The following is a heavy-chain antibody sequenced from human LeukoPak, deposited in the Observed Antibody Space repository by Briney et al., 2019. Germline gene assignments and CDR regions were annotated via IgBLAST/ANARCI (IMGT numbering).Heavy chain of an antibody. D-gene: IGHD3-10*01. CDR1: GYTLTELS. V-gene: IGHV1-24*01. CDR2: FDPEDGET. Sequence: GSVKVSCKVSGYTLTELSMHWVRQAPGKGLEWMGGFDPEDGETIYAQKFQGRVTMTEDTSTDTAYMELSSLRSEDTAVYYCATSVRGVIIPIHYWGQGTLVTVSS. CDR3: ATSVRGVIIPIHY. J-gene: IGHJ4*02.